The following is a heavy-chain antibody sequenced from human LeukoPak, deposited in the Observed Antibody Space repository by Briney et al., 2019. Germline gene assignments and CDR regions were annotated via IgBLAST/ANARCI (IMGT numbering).Heavy chain of an antibody. D-gene: IGHD3-22*01. V-gene: IGHV4-39*01. CDR1: GGSISSSSYY. Sequence: SETLSLTCTVSGGSISSSSYYWGWIRQPPGKGLEWIGSIYYSGSTHYNPSLKSRVTISVDTSKNQFSLKLSSVTAADMAVYYCATAPGDYYDSSGYYYDFLGMDYWGQGTLVTVSS. J-gene: IGHJ4*02. CDR2: IYYSGST. CDR3: ATAPGDYYDSSGYYYDFLGMDY.